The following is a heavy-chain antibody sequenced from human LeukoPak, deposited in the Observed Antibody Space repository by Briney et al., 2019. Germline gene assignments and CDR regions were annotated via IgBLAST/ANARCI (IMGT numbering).Heavy chain of an antibody. CDR1: VGTFSSYA. CDR3: ARARPFTIFGVVNGGDYYYMDV. Sequence: SVKLSCKASVGTFSSYAISWGREAPGQGLEWMGGIIPIFGTGNYAQKCQCRVTIPADESTSTAYMDLSSQRSEHTAVYYCARARPFTIFGVVNGGDYYYMDVWGKGTTVTVSS. D-gene: IGHD3-3*01. J-gene: IGHJ6*03. CDR2: IIPIFGTG. V-gene: IGHV1-69*13.